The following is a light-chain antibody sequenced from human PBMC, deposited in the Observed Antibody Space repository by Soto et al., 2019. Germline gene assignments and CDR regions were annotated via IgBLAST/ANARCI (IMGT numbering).Light chain of an antibody. J-gene: IGKJ1*01. CDR2: AAS. V-gene: IGKV1-39*01. Sequence: DIQITQSPACVCTCGSDTVTITCRASQSIRRSLNWYQQKPGKAPKLLIYAASSLQSGVPSRFSGSGYGTDFTLTITSLQSEDFAIYYCQQSYSSPRTFGQGTKVDI. CDR1: QSIRRS. CDR3: QQSYSSPRT.